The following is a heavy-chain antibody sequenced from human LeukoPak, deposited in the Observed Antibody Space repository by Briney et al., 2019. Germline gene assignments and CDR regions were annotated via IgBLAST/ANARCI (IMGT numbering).Heavy chain of an antibody. CDR2: INHSGST. CDR3: ARWAYDSSGYYPFDY. D-gene: IGHD3-22*01. V-gene: IGHV4-34*01. Sequence: SETLSLTCAVYGGSFSGYYWSWIRQPPGKELEWIGEINHSGSTNYNPSLKSRVTISVDTSKNQFSLKLSSVTAADTAVYYCARWAYDSSGYYPFDYWGQGTLVTVSS. CDR1: GGSFSGYY. J-gene: IGHJ4*02.